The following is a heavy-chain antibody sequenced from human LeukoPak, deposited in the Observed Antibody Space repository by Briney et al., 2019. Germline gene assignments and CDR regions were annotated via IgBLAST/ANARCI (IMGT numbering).Heavy chain of an antibody. Sequence: GGSLRLSCAASGFTFSSYGMHWVRQAPGKGLEWVAFIRYDGSNKYYADSVKGRFTISRDNSKNTLYLQMNNLRAEDTAVYYCAKLGISGSYYYFDYWGQGTLVTVSS. CDR1: GFTFSSYG. V-gene: IGHV3-30*02. CDR3: AKLGISGSYYYFDY. D-gene: IGHD1-26*01. J-gene: IGHJ4*02. CDR2: IRYDGSNK.